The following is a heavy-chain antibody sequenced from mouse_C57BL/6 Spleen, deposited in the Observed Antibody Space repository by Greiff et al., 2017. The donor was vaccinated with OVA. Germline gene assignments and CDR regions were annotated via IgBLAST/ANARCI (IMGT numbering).Heavy chain of an antibody. CDR3: ARGYDSYFDY. CDR2: INYDGSST. Sequence: DVQLVESEGGLVQPGSSMKLSCTASGFTFSDYYMAWVRQVPEKGLEWVANINYDGSSTYYLDSLKSRFIISRDNAKNILYLQMSSLKSEDTATYYCARGYDSYFDYWGQGTTLTVSS. J-gene: IGHJ2*01. D-gene: IGHD2-4*01. V-gene: IGHV5-16*01. CDR1: GFTFSDYY.